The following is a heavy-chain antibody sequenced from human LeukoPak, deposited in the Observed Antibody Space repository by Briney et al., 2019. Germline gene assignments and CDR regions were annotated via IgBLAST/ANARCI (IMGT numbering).Heavy chain of an antibody. Sequence: SQTPSLTCTVSGGSISSGGYYWSWIRQHPGKGLEWIGYIYYSGSTYYNPSLRSRVTISVDTSKNQFSLKLSSVTAADTAVYYCARAAYYYDSSGYYGYFDYWGQGTLVTVSS. CDR2: IYYSGST. CDR3: ARAAYYYDSSGYYGYFDY. CDR1: GGSISSGGYY. J-gene: IGHJ4*02. V-gene: IGHV4-31*03. D-gene: IGHD3-22*01.